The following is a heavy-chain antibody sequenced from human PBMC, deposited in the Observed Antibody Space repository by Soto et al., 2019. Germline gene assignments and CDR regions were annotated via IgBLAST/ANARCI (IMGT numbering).Heavy chain of an antibody. J-gene: IGHJ4*02. D-gene: IGHD6-19*01. CDR2: INSGGSST. V-gene: IGHV3-74*01. CDR3: AKEYEYSSGWERIDY. Sequence: GGALRLSCAASGFTFSSYWMHWVRQAPGKGLVWVSRINSGGSSTCYADSVKGRFTISRDNSKNTLYLQMNSLRAEDTAVYYCAKEYEYSSGWERIDYWGQGTLVTVSS. CDR1: GFTFSSYW.